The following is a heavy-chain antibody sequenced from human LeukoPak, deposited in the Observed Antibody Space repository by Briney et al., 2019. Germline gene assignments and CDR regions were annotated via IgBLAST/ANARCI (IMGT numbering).Heavy chain of an antibody. CDR1: GFTFSGSA. Sequence: GGSLRLSCAASGFTFSGSAMHWVRQASGKGLEWVGRIRSKANSYATAYAASVKGRFTISRDDSKNTAYLQMNSLKTEDTAVYYCTRALITVVRGEWNWGQGTLVTVSS. D-gene: IGHD3-10*01. V-gene: IGHV3-73*01. CDR3: TRALITVVRGEWN. CDR2: IRSKANSYAT. J-gene: IGHJ4*02.